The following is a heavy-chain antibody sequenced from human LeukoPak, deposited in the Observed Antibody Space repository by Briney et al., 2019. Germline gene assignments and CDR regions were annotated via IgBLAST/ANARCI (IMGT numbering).Heavy chain of an antibody. V-gene: IGHV3-30-3*01. Sequence: GRSLRLSCAASGFTFSSYAMHWVRQAPGQGLEWVAVISYDGSNKYYADSVKGRFTISRDNSKITLYLQMNSLGAEDTAVYYCARALDYYGSGSYYSYPWGQGTLVTVSS. J-gene: IGHJ5*02. D-gene: IGHD3-10*01. CDR2: ISYDGSNK. CDR3: ARALDYYGSGSYYSYP. CDR1: GFTFSSYA.